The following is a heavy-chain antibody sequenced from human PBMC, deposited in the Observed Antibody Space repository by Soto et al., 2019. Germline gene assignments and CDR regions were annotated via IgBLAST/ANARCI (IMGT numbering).Heavy chain of an antibody. CDR2: IQPGRSN. J-gene: IGHJ4*02. CDR1: GASVTSGGFH. CDR3: EAYTGGVGGDGY. Sequence: QVQLQESGPGLVKPSETLSLTCTVSGASVTSGGFHWSWIRQPPGKGLEWIGQIQPGRSNNYDSSLKSRVDISLDTSKNLFSLKLASVTAADTAMYYCEAYTGGVGGDGYWGQGTLVTVSS. D-gene: IGHD3-16*01. V-gene: IGHV4-61*03.